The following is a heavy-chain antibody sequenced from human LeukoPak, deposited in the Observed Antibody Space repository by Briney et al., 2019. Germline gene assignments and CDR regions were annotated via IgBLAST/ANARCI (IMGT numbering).Heavy chain of an antibody. V-gene: IGHV1-46*01. CDR3: ARDLTGDWWFDP. CDR1: GYIFTTYF. D-gene: IGHD7-27*01. J-gene: IGHJ5*02. Sequence: ASVKVSCKASGYIFTTYFMHWLRQAPGQGPEWMGIINPRGGSTDYAQKCQDRVTMTSDTSTSTVYMQLSSLRSEDTAVYYCARDLTGDWWFDPWGQGTLVTVSS. CDR2: INPRGGST.